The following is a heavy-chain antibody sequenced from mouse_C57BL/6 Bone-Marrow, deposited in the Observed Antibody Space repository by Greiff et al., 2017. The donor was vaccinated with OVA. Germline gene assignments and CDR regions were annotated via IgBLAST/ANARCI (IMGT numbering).Heavy chain of an antibody. J-gene: IGHJ2*01. CDR2: IYPGDGDT. Sequence: VQLQQSGPELVKPGASVKISCKASGYAFSSSWMNWVKQRPGKGLEWIGRIYPGDGDTNYNGKFKGKATLTADKSSSTAYMQLSSLTSEDSAVYFCARDYGIDYWGQGTTLTVSS. D-gene: IGHD1-1*01. CDR3: ARDYGIDY. V-gene: IGHV1-82*01. CDR1: GYAFSSSW.